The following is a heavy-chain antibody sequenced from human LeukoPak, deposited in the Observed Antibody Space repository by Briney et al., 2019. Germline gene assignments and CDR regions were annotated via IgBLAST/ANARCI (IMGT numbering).Heavy chain of an antibody. Sequence: GEAPLIPCRGSGCFFTSYWIVWVRQMPAKSVVWMGIIYPGDSGTRYRPSFQGQATISADKSISTAYLNSNSLKDSDTAMYYCARPVVPAAPYAFDIWGQGTMVTVSS. D-gene: IGHD2-2*01. J-gene: IGHJ3*02. V-gene: IGHV5-51*01. CDR1: GCFFTSYW. CDR3: ARPVVPAAPYAFDI. CDR2: IYPGDSGT.